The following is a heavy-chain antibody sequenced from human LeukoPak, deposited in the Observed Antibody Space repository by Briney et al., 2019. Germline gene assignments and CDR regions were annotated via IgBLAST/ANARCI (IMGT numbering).Heavy chain of an antibody. CDR1: GFTFDDYG. V-gene: IGHV3-20*04. Sequence: PGGSLRLSCAASGFTFDDYGMSWVRQAPGKGLEWVSGINWNGGSTGYADSVKGRFTISRDNAKNSLYLQMNSLRAEDTALYYCARDRGYYGSGRVFDYWGQGTLVTVSS. CDR2: INWNGGST. CDR3: ARDRGYYGSGRVFDY. D-gene: IGHD3-10*01. J-gene: IGHJ4*02.